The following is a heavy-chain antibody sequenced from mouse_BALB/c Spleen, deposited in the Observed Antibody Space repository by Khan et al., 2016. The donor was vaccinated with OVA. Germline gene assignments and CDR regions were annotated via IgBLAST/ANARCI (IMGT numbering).Heavy chain of an antibody. Sequence: QVQLKESGAELVRPGSSVKISCKASGYAFSSYWMNWVKQRPGQGLEWIGQIYPGDGDTNYNGKFKGKATLTADKSSSTAYMQLSSLTSEDSAVYFLARKGDWGHAMDYWGQGTSVTVSS. V-gene: IGHV1-80*01. CDR2: IYPGDGDT. J-gene: IGHJ4*01. CDR3: ARKGDWGHAMDY. D-gene: IGHD4-1*01. CDR1: GYAFSSYW.